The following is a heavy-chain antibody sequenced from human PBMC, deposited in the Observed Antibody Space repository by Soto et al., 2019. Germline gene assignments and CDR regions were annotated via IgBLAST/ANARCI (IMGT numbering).Heavy chain of an antibody. D-gene: IGHD6-6*01. CDR3: ARGLEYSSPSTYYFDY. Sequence: PSETLSLTCTVSGCSISSYHWTWIRQPPGKGLEWIGYIYYPGSTNYNPSLKSRVTISIDTSKKQFSLKLSSVTAADTAVYYCARGLEYSSPSTYYFDYWGQGTLVTVSS. V-gene: IGHV4-59*01. CDR1: GCSISSYH. CDR2: IYYPGST. J-gene: IGHJ4*02.